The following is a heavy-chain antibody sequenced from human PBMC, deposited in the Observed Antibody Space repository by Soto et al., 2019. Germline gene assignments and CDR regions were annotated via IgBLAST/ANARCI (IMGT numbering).Heavy chain of an antibody. D-gene: IGHD3-16*01. V-gene: IGHV1-8*01. CDR1: GYTFTNYD. CDR3: ARPDYESFYYSGMNV. J-gene: IGHJ6*02. CDR2: MNPNTGNT. Sequence: QVQLVQSGAEVKKPGASVKVSCKASGYTFTNYDIYWVRQATGQGLERMGWMNPNTGNTVYAQKFQGRVSMTRNTSISTAYMELSRLRSEDTAGYYCARPDYESFYYSGMNVWGQGTTVTVSS.